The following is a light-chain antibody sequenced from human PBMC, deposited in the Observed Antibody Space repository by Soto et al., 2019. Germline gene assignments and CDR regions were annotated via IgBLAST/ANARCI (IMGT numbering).Light chain of an antibody. CDR2: AAS. CDR3: QQYNSHSPWT. V-gene: IGKV1-17*01. Sequence: DIQMTQSPSSLSASVEDRVIITCRASQSISNHLNWYQQKPGKAPKLLIFAASNLQSGVPSRFSGSGSGTEFTLTISSLQPEDFATYYCQQYNSHSPWTFGQGTKV. CDR1: QSISNH. J-gene: IGKJ1*01.